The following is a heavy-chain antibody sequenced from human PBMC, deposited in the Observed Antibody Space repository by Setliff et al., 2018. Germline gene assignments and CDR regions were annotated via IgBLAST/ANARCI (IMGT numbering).Heavy chain of an antibody. Sequence: TLSLTCTVPSDSIRSHYWSWIRQPPGKGLEWIGYIQHSGSTNYNPSLESRVTISVDTSKTQFSLKLSSVIAADTAVYYCARSAWGATGATSFYYYIDVWGKGTTVTVSS. CDR1: SDSIRSHY. J-gene: IGHJ6*04. V-gene: IGHV4-59*11. CDR3: ARSAWGATGATSFYYYIDV. CDR2: IQHSGST. D-gene: IGHD1-1*01.